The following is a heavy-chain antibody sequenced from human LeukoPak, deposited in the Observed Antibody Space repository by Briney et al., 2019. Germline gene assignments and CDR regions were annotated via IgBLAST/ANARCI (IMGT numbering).Heavy chain of an antibody. J-gene: IGHJ6*02. CDR3: ARGTSWELLYYYYGMDV. CDR2: INSDGSTT. CDR1: GFTFSSYW. V-gene: IGHV3-74*01. D-gene: IGHD1-26*01. Sequence: GGSLRLSCAASGFTFSSYWMHWVRQAPGKGLVWVSRINSDGSTTSHADSVKGRFTISRDNAKNSLYLQMNSLRAEDTAVYYCARGTSWELLYYYYGMDVWGQGTTATVSS.